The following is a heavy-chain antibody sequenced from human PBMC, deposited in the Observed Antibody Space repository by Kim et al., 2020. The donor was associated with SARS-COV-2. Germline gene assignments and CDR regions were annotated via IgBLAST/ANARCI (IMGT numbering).Heavy chain of an antibody. CDR3: ATLESSGYYIEYYFDY. V-gene: IGHV1-24*01. D-gene: IGHD3-22*01. CDR1: GYTFTELS. Sequence: ASVKVSCKVSGYTFTELSMPWVRQAPGKGLEWMGGFEPEDGETIYAQKFQGRVTMTEDTSTDTAYMELSSLRSEDTAVYYCATLESSGYYIEYYFDYWGQGTLVTVSS. J-gene: IGHJ4*02. CDR2: FEPEDGET.